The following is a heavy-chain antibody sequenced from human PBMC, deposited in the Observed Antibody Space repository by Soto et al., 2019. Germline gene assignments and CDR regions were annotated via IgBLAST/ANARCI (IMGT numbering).Heavy chain of an antibody. V-gene: IGHV3-23*01. CDR1: GFTFSIYN. Sequence: EVQLLESGGGLVQPGGSLRLSCVASGFTFSIYNMNWVRQAPGKGLEWVSVITGSGDYTNYADSVKGRFTISRDNSKNTLSLQMHSLRAEDTAVYVCTRRITSSFDYWGQGTVVTVSS. CDR2: ITGSGDYT. J-gene: IGHJ4*02. D-gene: IGHD1-20*01. CDR3: TRRITSSFDY.